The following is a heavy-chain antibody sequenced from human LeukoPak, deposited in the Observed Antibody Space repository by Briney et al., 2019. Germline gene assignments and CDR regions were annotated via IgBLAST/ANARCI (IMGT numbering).Heavy chain of an antibody. CDR3: AKDLEIVVVPAASFFDY. CDR1: GFTFSSYG. J-gene: IGHJ4*02. V-gene: IGHV3-30*18. Sequence: QPGRSLRLSCAASGFTFSSYGMHWVRQAPGKGLEWVAVISYDGSNKYYADSVKGRFTISRDDSKNTLYLQMNSLRAEDTAVYYCAKDLEIVVVPAASFFDYWGQGTLVTVSS. D-gene: IGHD2-2*03. CDR2: ISYDGSNK.